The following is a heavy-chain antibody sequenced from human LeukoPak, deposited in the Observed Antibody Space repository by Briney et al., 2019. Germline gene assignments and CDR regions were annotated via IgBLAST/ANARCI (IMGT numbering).Heavy chain of an antibody. CDR3: ARVGDNKYSSEGWFDP. CDR1: GYTFTGYY. V-gene: IGHV1-2*02. J-gene: IGHJ5*02. CDR2: INPNSGGT. D-gene: IGHD6-25*01. Sequence: ASVKVSCKASGYTFTGYYMHWVRQAPGQGLEWMGWINPNSGGTNYAQKFQGRVTMTRDTSISTAYMELSRLRSEDTAVYYCARVGDNKYSSEGWFDPWGQGTLVTVAS.